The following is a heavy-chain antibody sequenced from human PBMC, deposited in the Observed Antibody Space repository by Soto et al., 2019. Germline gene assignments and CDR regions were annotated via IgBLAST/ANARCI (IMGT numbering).Heavy chain of an antibody. CDR2: IIPIFGTA. V-gene: IGHV1-69*13. CDR3: AKPTYYDPPYYYYGMDV. J-gene: IGHJ6*02. Sequence: SVKVSCKASGGTFSSYAISWVRQAPGQGLEWMGGIIPIFGTANYAQKFQGRATITADESTSTAYMELSSLRSEDTAVFYCAKPTYYDPPYYYYGMDVWGQGTTVTVSS. CDR1: GGTFSSYA. D-gene: IGHD3-3*01.